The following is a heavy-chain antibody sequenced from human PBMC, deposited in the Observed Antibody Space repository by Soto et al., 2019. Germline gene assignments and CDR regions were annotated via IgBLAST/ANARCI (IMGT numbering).Heavy chain of an antibody. D-gene: IGHD6-6*01. V-gene: IGHV3-21*01. J-gene: IGHJ6*02. CDR1: GFTFSSYS. CDR3: ARDQEQLSPYYYGMDV. CDR2: ISSSSSYI. Sequence: PGGSLRLSCAASGFTFSSYSMNWVRQAPGKGLEWVSSISSSSSYIYYADSVKGRFTISRDNAKNSLYLQVNSLRAEDTAVYYCARDQEQLSPYYYGMDVWGQGTTVTVS.